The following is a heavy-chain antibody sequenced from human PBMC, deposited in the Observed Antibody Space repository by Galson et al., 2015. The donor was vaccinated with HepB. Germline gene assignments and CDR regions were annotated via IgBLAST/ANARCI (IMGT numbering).Heavy chain of an antibody. CDR2: ISASGGST. V-gene: IGHV3-23*01. CDR3: AKALGSYYYYGMDV. J-gene: IGHJ6*02. Sequence: SLRLSCAASRFTFSSYAMSWVRQAPGKGLEWVSGISASGGSTYYADSVKGRFTISRDSSKDTLYLQMNSLRAEDTAAFYCAKALGSYYYYGMDVWGQGTTVTVSS. CDR1: RFTFSSYA. D-gene: IGHD3-10*01.